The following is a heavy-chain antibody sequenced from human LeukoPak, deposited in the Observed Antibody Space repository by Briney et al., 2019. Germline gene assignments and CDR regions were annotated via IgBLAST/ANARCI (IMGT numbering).Heavy chain of an antibody. CDR1: GYTFTGYY. CDR2: INPNSGDT. CDR3: ARWGSAVADY. V-gene: IGHV1-2*02. D-gene: IGHD6-19*01. J-gene: IGHJ4*02. Sequence: ASVKVSCKTSGYTFTGYYIHWVRQAPGQGLEWMGWINPNSGDTNYAQKFQGRVTMTRDMSVTTAYMELSRLTSDDTADYYCARWGSAVADYWGQGSLVTVSS.